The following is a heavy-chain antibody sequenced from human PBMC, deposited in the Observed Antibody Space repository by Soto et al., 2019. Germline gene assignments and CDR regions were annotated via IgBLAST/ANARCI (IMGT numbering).Heavy chain of an antibody. D-gene: IGHD3-10*01. J-gene: IGHJ4*02. CDR2: IYHSGST. V-gene: IGHV4-34*01. CDR3: AAHSGSTYGPLDY. CDR1: GGSFSGYY. Sequence: SETLSLTCAVYGGSFSGYYWSWIRQPPGKGLEWIGEIYHSGSTNYNPSLKSRVTISVDKWKNQFSLQLRSMTAADTAVYYCAAHSGSTYGPLDYWGQGTQVTVSS.